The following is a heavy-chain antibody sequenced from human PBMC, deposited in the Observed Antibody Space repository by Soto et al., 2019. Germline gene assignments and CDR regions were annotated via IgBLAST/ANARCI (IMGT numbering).Heavy chain of an antibody. J-gene: IGHJ4*02. Sequence: SETLSLTCSVSGYSVSSSDYYCAWICQPPGKGLEWIGSVFYSWISYYKSSVKSRVTISVDTSKNRFSLSLNSVTASDTAVYFCVSQRTTVPTQAYFDYWGPGALVTVS. CDR3: VSQRTTVPTQAYFDY. CDR1: GYSVSSSDYY. D-gene: IGHD4-17*01. CDR2: VFYSWIS. V-gene: IGHV4-39*01.